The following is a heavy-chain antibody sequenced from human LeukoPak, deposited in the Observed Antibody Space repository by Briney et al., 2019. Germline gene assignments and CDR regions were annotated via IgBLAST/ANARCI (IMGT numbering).Heavy chain of an antibody. CDR2: ISGSGART. V-gene: IGHV3-23*01. Sequence: GGSLRLSCVASGFTFSNYGMTWVRQAPGKGLEWVSTISGSGARTYYADSVKGRFTISRGNFKNMLYLQMNSLRAEDTAVYYCARGRVSRPMTPPDYWGQGTLVTVSS. CDR1: GFTFSNYG. D-gene: IGHD3-22*01. J-gene: IGHJ4*02. CDR3: ARGRVSRPMTPPDY.